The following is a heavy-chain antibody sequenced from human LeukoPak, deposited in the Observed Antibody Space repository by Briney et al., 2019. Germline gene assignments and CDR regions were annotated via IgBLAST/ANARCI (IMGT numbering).Heavy chain of an antibody. V-gene: IGHV4-34*01. CDR2: INHSGST. Sequence: PSETLSLTCAVYGGCFSGYYWSWIRQPPGKGLEWIGEINHSGSTNYNPSLKSRVTISVDTSKNQFSLKLSSVTAADTAVYYCARVVQLERPFDYWGQGTLVTVSS. D-gene: IGHD1-1*01. CDR3: ARVVQLERPFDY. CDR1: GGCFSGYY. J-gene: IGHJ4*02.